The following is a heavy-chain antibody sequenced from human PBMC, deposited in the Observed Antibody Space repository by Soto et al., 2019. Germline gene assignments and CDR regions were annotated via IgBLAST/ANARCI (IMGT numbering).Heavy chain of an antibody. CDR2: IIPIFGTA. Sequence: VASVKVSCKASGGTFSSYAISWVRQAPGQGLEWMGGIIPIFGTANYAQKFQGRVTITADESTSTAYMELSSLRSEDTAVYYCASIDSSGLFAFDIWGQGTMVTVSS. CDR1: GGTFSSYA. J-gene: IGHJ3*02. D-gene: IGHD3-22*01. V-gene: IGHV1-69*13. CDR3: ASIDSSGLFAFDI.